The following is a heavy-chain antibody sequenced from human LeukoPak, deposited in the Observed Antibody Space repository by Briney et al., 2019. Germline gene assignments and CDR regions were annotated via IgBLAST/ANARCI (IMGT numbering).Heavy chain of an antibody. J-gene: IGHJ4*02. CDR1: GFTFSSCG. Sequence: GGSLRLSCAASGFTFSSCGMHWVRQAPGKGLEWVAVIWYDGSNKYYADSVKGRFTISRDNSKNTLYLQMNSLRAEDTAVYYCARGASIAVAGTRGYYFDYWGQGTLVTVSS. D-gene: IGHD6-19*01. V-gene: IGHV3-33*01. CDR2: IWYDGSNK. CDR3: ARGASIAVAGTRGYYFDY.